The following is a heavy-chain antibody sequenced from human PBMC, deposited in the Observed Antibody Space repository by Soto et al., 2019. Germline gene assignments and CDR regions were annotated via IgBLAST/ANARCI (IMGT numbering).Heavy chain of an antibody. CDR3: ARDEKYDSSGYSPYYYYGMDV. J-gene: IGHJ6*02. CDR1: GFTFSSYS. Sequence: GGSLRLSCAASGFTFSSYSMNWVRQAPGKGLEWVSYISSSSSTIYYADSVKGRFTISRDNAKNSLYLQMNSLRAEDTAVYYCARDEKYDSSGYSPYYYYGMDVWGQGTTVTVSS. V-gene: IGHV3-48*01. D-gene: IGHD3-22*01. CDR2: ISSSSSTI.